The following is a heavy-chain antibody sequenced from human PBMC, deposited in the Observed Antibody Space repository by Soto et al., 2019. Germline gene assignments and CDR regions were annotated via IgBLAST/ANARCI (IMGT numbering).Heavy chain of an antibody. V-gene: IGHV1-69*06. Sequence: QVQLVQSGAEVKKPGSSVKLSCKASGDSFNTFAVTWVRQAPGQGLEWMGGIIPNFDTPTYAQKFQGRVTIIEDKSTSTPYMKLSSLRSEDTAVYYCARPYYDSSGYYLWYFDYWGQGTVVTVSS. CDR1: GDSFNTFA. D-gene: IGHD3-22*01. CDR3: ARPYYDSSGYYLWYFDY. J-gene: IGHJ4*02. CDR2: IIPNFDTP.